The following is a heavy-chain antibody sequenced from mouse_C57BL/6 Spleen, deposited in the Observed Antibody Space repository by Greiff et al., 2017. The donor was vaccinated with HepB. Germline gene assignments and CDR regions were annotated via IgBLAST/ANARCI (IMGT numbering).Heavy chain of an antibody. D-gene: IGHD4-1*01. CDR3: ASAANWEGFDY. V-gene: IGHV1-64*01. Sequence: VKLQQPGAELVKPGASVKLSCKASGYTFTSYWMHWVKQRPGQGLEWIGMIHPNSGSTNYNEKFKSKATLTVDKSSSTAYMQLSSLTSEDSAVYYCASAANWEGFDYWGQGTTLTVSS. CDR1: GYTFTSYW. J-gene: IGHJ2*01. CDR2: IHPNSGST.